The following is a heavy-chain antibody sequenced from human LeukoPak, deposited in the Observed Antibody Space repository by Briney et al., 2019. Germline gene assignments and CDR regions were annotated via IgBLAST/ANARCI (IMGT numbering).Heavy chain of an antibody. J-gene: IGHJ4*02. Sequence: ASVKVACKASGYTFTSYAISWVRQAPGQWLEWMGGIIPIFGTANYAQKFQGRVTITADESTSTAYMELSSLRSEDTAVYYCASGVLGGLPFDYWGQGTLVTVSS. CDR1: GYTFTSYA. CDR3: ASGVLGGLPFDY. CDR2: IIPIFGTA. D-gene: IGHD4-11*01. V-gene: IGHV1-69*13.